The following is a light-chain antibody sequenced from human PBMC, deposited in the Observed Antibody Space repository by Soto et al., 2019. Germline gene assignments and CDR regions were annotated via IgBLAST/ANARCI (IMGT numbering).Light chain of an antibody. CDR3: QQSSNWPPGRLT. CDR1: HSISSD. CDR2: HAP. V-gene: IGKV3-11*01. Sequence: EIVLTQSPANLCLSPGEGASLXCRASHSISSDLPWSQQTPGEAPRPLIXHAPTRATGIQARFSGIGSGTDSTLTISSLEPEDFAVYYCQQSSNWPPGRLTFGGGTKVDIK. J-gene: IGKJ4*01.